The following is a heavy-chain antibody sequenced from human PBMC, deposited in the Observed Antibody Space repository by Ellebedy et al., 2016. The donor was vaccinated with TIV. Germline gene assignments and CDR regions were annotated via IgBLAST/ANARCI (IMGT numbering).Heavy chain of an antibody. J-gene: IGHJ4*02. D-gene: IGHD2-2*01. V-gene: IGHV3-7*03. CDR2: IKQDGSDK. Sequence: PGGSLRLSCAASGFTFSSYYMQWVRQVPGKGLEWVANIKQDGSDKYYVDSVKGRFTISRDNAKNSLYLQMNSLRAEDTAVYYCARSRYCSSASRGFLDYWGQGALVTVSS. CDR3: ARSRYCSSASRGFLDY. CDR1: GFTFSSYY.